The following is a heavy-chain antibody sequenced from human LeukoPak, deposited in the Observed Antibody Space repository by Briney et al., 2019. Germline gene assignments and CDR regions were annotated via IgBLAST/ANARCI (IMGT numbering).Heavy chain of an antibody. J-gene: IGHJ4*02. CDR3: AGVFSSEGSYYNL. D-gene: IGHD3-10*01. CDR1: GFIISSYE. CDR2: ISVSGETK. Sequence: GGSLRLSCAASGFIISSYEMNWVRQAPGKGLEWVSHISVSGETKNYAESVKGRFTISRDNAKNTLYLQMNSLRAEDTAVYYCAGVFSSEGSYYNLWGQGSLVTVSS. V-gene: IGHV3-48*03.